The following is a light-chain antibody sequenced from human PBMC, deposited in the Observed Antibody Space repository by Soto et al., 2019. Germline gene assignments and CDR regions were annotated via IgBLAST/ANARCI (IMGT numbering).Light chain of an antibody. Sequence: EIVMMQSPATLSVSPGERATISCRASQSVSSNLAWYQQKPGQAPRLLIYGASTRATGIPARFSGSGSGTEFTLTISSLQYEDFAVYYCQQYNNWPLTFGGGTKVEIK. J-gene: IGKJ4*01. CDR3: QQYNNWPLT. CDR1: QSVSSN. V-gene: IGKV3-15*01. CDR2: GAS.